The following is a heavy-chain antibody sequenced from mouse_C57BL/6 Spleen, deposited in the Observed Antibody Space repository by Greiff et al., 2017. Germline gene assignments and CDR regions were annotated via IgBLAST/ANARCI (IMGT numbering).Heavy chain of an antibody. CDR3: ARSVTGTFFDY. V-gene: IGHV1-69*01. CDR1: GYTFTSYW. Sequence: QVQLQQPGAELVMPGASVKLSCKASGYTFTSYWMHWVKQRPGQGLEWIGEIDPSDSYTNYNQKFKGKSTLTVDKSSSTAYMQLSSLTSEDSAVYYCARSVTGTFFDYWGQGTTRTVSS. CDR2: IDPSDSYT. J-gene: IGHJ2*01. D-gene: IGHD4-1*01.